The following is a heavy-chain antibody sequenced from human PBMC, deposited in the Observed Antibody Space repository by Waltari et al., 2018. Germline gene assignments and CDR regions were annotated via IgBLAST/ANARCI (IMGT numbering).Heavy chain of an antibody. D-gene: IGHD1-26*01. V-gene: IGHV1-69*14. J-gene: IGHJ3*02. CDR1: GGTFSSYA. Sequence: QVQLVQSGAEVKKPGSSVKFPCKASGGTFSSYAISWVRHAPGQGLEWMGGIIPIFGTANYAQKFQGRVTITADKSTSTAYMELSSLRSEDTAVYYCATPGSSKIMIAFDIWGQGTMVTVSS. CDR2: IIPIFGTA. CDR3: ATPGSSKIMIAFDI.